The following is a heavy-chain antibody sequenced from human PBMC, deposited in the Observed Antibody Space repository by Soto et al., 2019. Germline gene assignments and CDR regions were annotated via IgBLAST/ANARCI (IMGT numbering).Heavy chain of an antibody. J-gene: IGHJ3*02. Sequence: ASVKVSCKASGYTFTRYGISWVRQAPGQGLDWMGWINPYNYKTNYAQNFQGRVTMTTDTSTSTAYMELRSLRSDDTAVYYCARHLDGAFDIWGQGTLVTVSS. CDR2: INPYNYKT. CDR1: GYTFTRYG. CDR3: ARHLDGAFDI. V-gene: IGHV1-18*01.